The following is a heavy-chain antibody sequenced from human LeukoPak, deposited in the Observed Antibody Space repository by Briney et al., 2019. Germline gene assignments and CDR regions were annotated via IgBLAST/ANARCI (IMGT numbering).Heavy chain of an antibody. CDR1: GGSLSSGGYY. V-gene: IGHV4-31*03. J-gene: IGHJ6*03. Sequence: SQTLTLTCTVSGGSLSSGGYYWSWIRQHPGKGLEWIGYIYYSGSTYYNPSLKTRVTISVDPSKHKFSLKLSSVTAADTAVYYCARGEVVPARFEAHYFYIDVWGKGTTVTVPS. CDR2: IYYSGST. D-gene: IGHD2-2*01. CDR3: ARGEVVPARFEAHYFYIDV.